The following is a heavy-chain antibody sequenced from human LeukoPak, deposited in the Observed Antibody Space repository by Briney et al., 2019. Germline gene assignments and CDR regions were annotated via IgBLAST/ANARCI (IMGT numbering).Heavy chain of an antibody. CDR1: GYTFTGYY. CDR2: INPNSGGT. V-gene: IGHV1-2*02. J-gene: IGHJ5*02. Sequence: ASVKVSCKASGYTFTGYYMHWVRQAPGQGLEWMGWINPNSGGTNYAQKFQGRVTMPRDTSISTAYMELSSLRSEDTAVYYCARALQANWFDPWGQGTLVTVSS. CDR3: ARALQANWFDP.